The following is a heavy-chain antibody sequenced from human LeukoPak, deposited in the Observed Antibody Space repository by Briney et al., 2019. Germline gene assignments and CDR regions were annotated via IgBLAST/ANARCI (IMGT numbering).Heavy chain of an antibody. CDR3: ARGLITVAGFIDY. CDR1: GYTFTSYY. D-gene: IGHD6-19*01. V-gene: IGHV1-46*01. CDR2: INPSGGST. Sequence: ASVKVSCKASGYTFTSYYIHWLRQAPGQGLEWMGIINPSGGSTTYAQKFQGRVALTTDTSTGTVFMELSSLTSEDTAVYYCARGLITVAGFIDYWGQGTLATVSS. J-gene: IGHJ4*02.